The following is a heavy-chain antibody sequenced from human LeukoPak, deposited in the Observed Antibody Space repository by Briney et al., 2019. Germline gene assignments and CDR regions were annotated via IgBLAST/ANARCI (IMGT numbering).Heavy chain of an antibody. CDR2: ISYDGSNK. CDR1: GFTFSSYA. J-gene: IGHJ4*02. D-gene: IGHD2-2*02. Sequence: AGGSLRLSCAASGFTFSSYAMHWVRQAPGKGLEWVAVISYDGSNKYYADSVKGRFTISRDNSKNTLYLQMNSLRAEDTAVYYCARGGYQLLYRPFDYWGQGTLVTVSS. CDR3: ARGGYQLLYRPFDY. V-gene: IGHV3-30*04.